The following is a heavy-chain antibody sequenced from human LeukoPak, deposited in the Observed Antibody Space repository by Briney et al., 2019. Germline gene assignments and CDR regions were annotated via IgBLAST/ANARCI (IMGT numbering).Heavy chain of an antibody. D-gene: IGHD1-26*01. J-gene: IGHJ4*02. V-gene: IGHV3-30*03. CDR3: AGVGATIPFDY. CDR1: GFTFSSYG. CDR2: ISYDGSNK. Sequence: GGSLRLSCAASGFTFSSYGMHLVRQAPGKGLEWVAVISYDGSNKYYADSVKGRFTISRDNSKNTLYLQMNSLRAEDTAVYYCAGVGATIPFDYWGQGTLVTVSS.